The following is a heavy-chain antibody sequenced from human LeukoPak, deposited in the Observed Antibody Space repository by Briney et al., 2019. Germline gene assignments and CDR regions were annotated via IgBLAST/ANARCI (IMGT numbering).Heavy chain of an antibody. CDR2: INPNSGGT. CDR3: ARDHYDFWSGYQGDFDY. V-gene: IGHV1-2*06. J-gene: IGHJ4*02. D-gene: IGHD3-3*01. CDR1: GYTFTGYY. Sequence: GASVKVSCKXSGYTFTGYYMHWVRQTPGQGLEWMGRINPNSGGTNYAQKFQGRVTMTRDTSISTAYMELSRLRSDDTAVYYCARDHYDFWSGYQGDFDYWGQGTLVTVSS.